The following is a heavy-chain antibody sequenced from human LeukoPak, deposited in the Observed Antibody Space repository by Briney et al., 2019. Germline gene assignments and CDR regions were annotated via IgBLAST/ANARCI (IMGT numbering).Heavy chain of an antibody. J-gene: IGHJ4*02. CDR2: IYSGGST. V-gene: IGHV3-53*01. Sequence: GGSLRLSCAASGFTVSSNYMSWVRQAPGKGLEWVSVIYSGGSTYYADSVKGRFTISRDNSKNTLYLQMNSLRAEGTAVYYCARLIAAAGRVYFDYWGQGTLVTVSS. CDR3: ARLIAAAGRVYFDY. D-gene: IGHD6-13*01. CDR1: GFTVSSNY.